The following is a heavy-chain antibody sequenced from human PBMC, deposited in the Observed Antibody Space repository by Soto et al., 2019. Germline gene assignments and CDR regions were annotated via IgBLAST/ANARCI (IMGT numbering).Heavy chain of an antibody. CDR3: ARSFDSVGDS. V-gene: IGHV3-21*01. CDR1: GFPFSSYS. J-gene: IGHJ4*02. CDR2: ISGTSEYI. Sequence: VGSLRLSCAASGFPFSSYSMTWVRQRTGKGLEWVSSISGTSEYIYYADSLKGRFTISRDNARNSVYLQIHSLRTDDTAVYYCARSFDSVGDSWGQGTLVTVSS. D-gene: IGHD3-9*01.